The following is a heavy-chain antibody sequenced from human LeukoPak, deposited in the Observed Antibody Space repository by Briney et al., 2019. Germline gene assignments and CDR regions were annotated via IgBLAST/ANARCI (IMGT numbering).Heavy chain of an antibody. J-gene: IGHJ3*02. V-gene: IGHV4-38-2*02. D-gene: IGHD3-10*01. CDR1: GYSISSGYY. Sequence: SETLSLTCTVSGYSISSGYYWGWIRQPPGKGLEWIGSIYHSGSTYYNPSLKSRVTISVDTSKNQFSLKLSSVTAADTAVYYCARDDYYGSGKNDAFDIWGQGTMVTVSS. CDR3: ARDDYYGSGKNDAFDI. CDR2: IYHSGST.